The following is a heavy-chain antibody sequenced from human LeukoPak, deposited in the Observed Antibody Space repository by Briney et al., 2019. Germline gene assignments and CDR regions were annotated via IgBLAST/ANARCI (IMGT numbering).Heavy chain of an antibody. D-gene: IGHD6-13*01. CDR1: GYTFTSYY. CDR3: AREPISSNCPRGAGFAP. V-gene: IGHV1-46*01. J-gene: IGHJ5*02. Sequence: ASVKVSCKASGYTFTSYYINWVRQAPGQGLEWMGMINPNGGSTTYTPKFQGRLTLTRDTTTSTIYMELSSLRSDDTAVYYCAREPISSNCPRGAGFAPWGQGTLVTVSS. CDR2: INPNGGST.